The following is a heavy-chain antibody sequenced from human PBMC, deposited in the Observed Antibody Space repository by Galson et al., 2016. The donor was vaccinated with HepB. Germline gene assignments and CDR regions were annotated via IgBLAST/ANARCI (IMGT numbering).Heavy chain of an antibody. D-gene: IGHD4-17*01. J-gene: IGHJ5*02. V-gene: IGHV4-39*01. Sequence: SETLSLTCFVSGFSVRGSNYHWGWIRQSPGKGLEWVGSITYSGTTYYNPSLQSRVTVSVDTSRDHFSLMLESVTAADTAGYHCARQHPTGDAPYLWGQGTLGAVSS. CDR3: ARQHPTGDAPYL. CDR1: GFSVRGSNYH. CDR2: ITYSGTT.